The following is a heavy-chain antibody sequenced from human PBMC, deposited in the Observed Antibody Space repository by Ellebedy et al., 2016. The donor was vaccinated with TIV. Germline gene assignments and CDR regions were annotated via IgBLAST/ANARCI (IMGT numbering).Heavy chain of an antibody. D-gene: IGHD1-26*01. V-gene: IGHV3-21*01. CDR1: GFTFSSYS. Sequence: GGSLRLXXAASGFTFSSYSMNWVRQAPGKGLEWVSSISSSSSYIYYADSVKGRFTISRDNAKNSLYLQMNSLRAEDTAVYYCAREPGRELRNWGQGTLVTVSS. CDR2: ISSSSSYI. J-gene: IGHJ4*02. CDR3: AREPGRELRN.